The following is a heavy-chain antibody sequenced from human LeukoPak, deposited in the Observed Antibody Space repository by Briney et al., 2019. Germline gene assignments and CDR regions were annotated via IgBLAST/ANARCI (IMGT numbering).Heavy chain of an antibody. D-gene: IGHD3-3*01. J-gene: IGHJ4*02. V-gene: IGHV1-8*03. CDR2: MNPNSGST. CDR3: ARGTHYDFWSGYIDY. CDR1: EYTFTSYD. Sequence: ASVKVSCKASEYTFTSYDINWVRQATGQGLEWMGYMNPNSGSTAFAQNFQGRVTITRNTSISTAYMELSSLRSEDTAVYYCARGTHYDFWSGYIDYWGQGTLVTVSS.